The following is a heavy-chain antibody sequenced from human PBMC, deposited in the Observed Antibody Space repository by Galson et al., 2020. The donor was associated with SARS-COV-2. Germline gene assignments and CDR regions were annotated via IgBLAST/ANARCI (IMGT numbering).Heavy chain of an antibody. D-gene: IGHD3-22*01. J-gene: IGHJ4*02. CDR2: IYYSGST. CDR1: GVSISSYY. CDR3: ARESYDSSGYYLAYFDY. V-gene: IGHV4-59*01. Sequence: SETLSLTCTVPGVSISSYYWSWIRQPPGKGLEWIGYIYYSGSTNYNPSLKSRVAISVDTSKNQFSLKLSSVTAADTAVYYCARESYDSSGYYLAYFDYWGQGTLVTVSS.